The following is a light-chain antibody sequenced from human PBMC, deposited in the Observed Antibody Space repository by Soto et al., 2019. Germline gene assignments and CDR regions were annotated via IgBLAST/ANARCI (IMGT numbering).Light chain of an antibody. J-gene: IGKJ1*01. CDR3: QQFKSGTWT. CDR1: QGISGF. Sequence: IRMTQCPSTLSASVGARDTLPCRASQGISGFFALYQQRPGKAPELVIYDDASLQGGVPSRFSGSGSGTEFILTINGFQPDDFATYFCQQFKSGTWTFCQG. CDR2: DDA. V-gene: IGKV1-5*01.